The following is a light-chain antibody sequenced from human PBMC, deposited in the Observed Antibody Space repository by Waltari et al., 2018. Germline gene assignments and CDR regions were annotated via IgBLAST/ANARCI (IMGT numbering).Light chain of an antibody. V-gene: IGKV3-20*01. CDR1: QSVGRS. CDR3: QHYVRLPAT. CDR2: GAS. Sequence: EIVLTQSPGTLSLSPGARATISCRASQSVGRSLAWYQQKPGQAPRLLIYGASNRAPGIPDRFSGSGSGTDFRLTISRLEPEDFGLYSCQHYVRLPATFGQGTKVEIK. J-gene: IGKJ1*01.